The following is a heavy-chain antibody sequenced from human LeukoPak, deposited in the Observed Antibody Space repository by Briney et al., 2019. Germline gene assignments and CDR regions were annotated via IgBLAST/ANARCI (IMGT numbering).Heavy chain of an antibody. D-gene: IGHD2-2*03. CDR3: ARGLGSFDY. V-gene: IGHV4-59*01. CDR2: IYYSGST. CDR1: GGSISSYY. J-gene: IGHJ4*02. Sequence: SETLSLTCTVSGGSISSYYWSWIRQPPGKGLEWTGYIYYSGSTNYNPSLKSRVTISVDTSKNQFSLKLSSVTAADTAVYYCARGLGSFDYWGQGTLVTVSS.